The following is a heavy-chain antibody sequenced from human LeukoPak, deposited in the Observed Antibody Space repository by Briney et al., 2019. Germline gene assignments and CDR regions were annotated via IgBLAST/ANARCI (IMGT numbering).Heavy chain of an antibody. CDR2: IYYSGST. Sequence: SETLSLTCTVSGGSISSSSYYWGWIRQPPGKGLEWIGSIYYSGSTYYNPSLKSRVTISVDTSKNQFSLKLSSVTAADTAVYYCATGTSYYDFWSGYSPFLYYYYYMDVWGKGTTVTVSS. CDR1: GGSISSSSYY. CDR3: ATGTSYYDFWSGYSPFLYYYYYMDV. J-gene: IGHJ6*03. D-gene: IGHD3-3*01. V-gene: IGHV4-39*07.